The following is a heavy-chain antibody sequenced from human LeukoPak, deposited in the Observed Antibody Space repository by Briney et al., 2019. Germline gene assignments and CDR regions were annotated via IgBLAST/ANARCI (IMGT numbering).Heavy chain of an antibody. CDR3: TGSRQVVVAATDYYYYGMDV. Sequence: PGGSLRLSCAASGFTFSDYYMSWIRQAPGKGLEWVSYISSSGSTIYYADSVKGRFTISRDNAKNSLYLQMNSLRAEDTAVYYCTGSRQVVVAATDYYYYGMDVWGQGTTVTVSS. CDR1: GFTFSDYY. J-gene: IGHJ6*02. CDR2: ISSSGSTI. D-gene: IGHD2-15*01. V-gene: IGHV3-11*01.